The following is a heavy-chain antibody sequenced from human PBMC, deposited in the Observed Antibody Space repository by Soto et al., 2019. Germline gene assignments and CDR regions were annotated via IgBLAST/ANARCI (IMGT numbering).Heavy chain of an antibody. CDR2: IYYSGST. CDR1: GGSISSSSYY. Sequence: PSETLSLTCTVSGGSISSSSYYWGWIRQPPGKGLEWIGSIYYSGSTYYNPSLKSRVTISVDTSKNQFSLKLSSVTAADTAVYYCARQRKKYKWNYVWFDPWGQGTLVTVSS. D-gene: IGHD1-7*01. J-gene: IGHJ5*02. V-gene: IGHV4-39*01. CDR3: ARQRKKYKWNYVWFDP.